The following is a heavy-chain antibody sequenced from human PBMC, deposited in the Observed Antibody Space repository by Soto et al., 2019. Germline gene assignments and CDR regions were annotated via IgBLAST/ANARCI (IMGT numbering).Heavy chain of an antibody. CDR1: GESFSGYR. Sequence: SETLSLTCAVYGESFSGYRWTWIRQAPGKGLEWIGEINHSGSTNYNPSLKSRVTISIDTSKNQFSLKLRSVTAADTAVYYCSRNRKSDYWGQGTLVTVPQ. CDR3: SRNRKSDY. J-gene: IGHJ4*02. CDR2: INHSGST. V-gene: IGHV4-34*01.